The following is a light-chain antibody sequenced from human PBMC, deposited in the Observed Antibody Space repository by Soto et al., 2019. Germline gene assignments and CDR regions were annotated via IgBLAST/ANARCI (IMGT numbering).Light chain of an antibody. V-gene: IGKV3-15*01. CDR1: QSVSSN. CDR2: GAS. J-gene: IGKJ1*01. CDR3: QQFGSSPWT. Sequence: EIVMTQSPATLSVSPGERATLSCRASQSVSSNLAWYQQKPGQAPRLLIYGASTRATGIPARFSGRGFGTDFTLTISRLEPEDFAVYYCQQFGSSPWTFGQGTKVDIK.